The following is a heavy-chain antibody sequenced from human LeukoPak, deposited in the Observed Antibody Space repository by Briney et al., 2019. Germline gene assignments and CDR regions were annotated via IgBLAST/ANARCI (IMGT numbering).Heavy chain of an antibody. CDR2: IHTSWTT. V-gene: IGHV4-4*07. CDR1: GGSISSYY. J-gene: IGHJ5*02. CDR3: ARGDYYDGGGRNWFDP. D-gene: IGHD3-16*01. Sequence: SETLSLTCTVSGGSISSYYWSWIRQPAGKGLEWIGRIHTSWTTYYNPSLKSRVTMSVDTSRNQFSLRLTSVTAADTAVYYCARGDYYDGGGRNWFDPWGQGTLVTVSS.